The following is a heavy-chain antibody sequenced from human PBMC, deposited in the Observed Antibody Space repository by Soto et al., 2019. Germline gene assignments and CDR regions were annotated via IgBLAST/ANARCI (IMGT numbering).Heavy chain of an antibody. J-gene: IGHJ6*03. Sequence: SETLSLTCTVSGGSISSSSYYWGWIRQPPGKGLEWIGSIYYSGSTYYNPSLKSRVTISVDTSKNQFSLKLSSVTAADTAVYYCARQHGGWNYYYYYYMDVWGKGTTVTVSS. CDR2: IYYSGST. D-gene: IGHD1-1*01. CDR3: ARQHGGWNYYYYYYMDV. CDR1: GGSISSSSYY. V-gene: IGHV4-39*01.